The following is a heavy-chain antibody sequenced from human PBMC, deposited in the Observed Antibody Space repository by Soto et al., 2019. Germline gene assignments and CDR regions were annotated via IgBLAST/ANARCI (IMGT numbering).Heavy chain of an antibody. J-gene: IGHJ6*02. CDR3: ARLGTDTAMVTYGMDV. D-gene: IGHD5-18*01. Sequence: PXDSLKISRKGSGYSFTSYWISLVRQMPGKGLEWMGRIDPSDSYTNYSPSFQGHVTISADKSISTAYLQWSSLKASDTAMYYCARLGTDTAMVTYGMDVWGQGTTVTVSS. CDR1: GYSFTSYW. CDR2: IDPSDSYT. V-gene: IGHV5-10-1*01.